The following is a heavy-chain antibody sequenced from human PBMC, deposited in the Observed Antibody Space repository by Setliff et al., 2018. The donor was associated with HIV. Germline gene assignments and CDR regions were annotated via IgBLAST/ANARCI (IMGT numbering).Heavy chain of an antibody. Sequence: PGESLKISCITPGFTFGDYVMSWFRQAPGKGLEWVGFIRSKAHGGTTEYAASVEVRFIISRDESKSIAYLQMNSLKTEDTAVYYCTRSNWGSTHDFDYWGQGTMVTVSS. J-gene: IGHJ4*02. V-gene: IGHV3-49*03. CDR1: GFTFGDYV. CDR3: TRSNWGSTHDFDY. D-gene: IGHD7-27*01. CDR2: IRSKAHGGTT.